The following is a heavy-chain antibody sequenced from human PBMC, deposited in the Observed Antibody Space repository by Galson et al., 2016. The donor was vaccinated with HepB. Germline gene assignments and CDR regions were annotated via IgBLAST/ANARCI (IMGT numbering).Heavy chain of an antibody. D-gene: IGHD6-19*01. Sequence: SLRLSCAASGFTVSSYYMSWVRQAPGKGLEWVSVFYSGGSTYYADSVKGRFTISRDNSKNTLYLQMNSLRAEDKAVYHCARARGAVAVDAFDIWCQGTMVTVSS. CDR2: FYSGGST. V-gene: IGHV3-53*01. J-gene: IGHJ3*02. CDR1: GFTVSSYY. CDR3: ARARGAVAVDAFDI.